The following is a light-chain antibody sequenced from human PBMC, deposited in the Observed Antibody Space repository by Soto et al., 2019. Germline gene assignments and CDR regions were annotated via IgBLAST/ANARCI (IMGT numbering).Light chain of an antibody. CDR2: EVT. CDR3: SAYTARSTLV. CDR1: STDVNGHNY. J-gene: IGLJ3*02. Sequence: QSALTQPASVSGSPGQSITISCTGTSTDVNGHNYVSWYQQHPGKAPKVIIYEVTNRPSGISHRFSGSKSGNTASLTISGLQAEDEADYYCSAYTARSTLVFGGGTKLTVL. V-gene: IGLV2-14*01.